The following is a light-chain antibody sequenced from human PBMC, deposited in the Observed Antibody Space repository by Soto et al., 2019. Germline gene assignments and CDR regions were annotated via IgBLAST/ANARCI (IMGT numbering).Light chain of an antibody. V-gene: IGKV1-39*01. CDR1: QSISST. Sequence: DILMTQSPATLSASPGDRATISCRASQSISSTLTWYQQKPGQAPNLLIYAASTLPSSVPARFSGSGSGTDFTLTVSSLQPEDFATYYCQQYYNPPWTFGQGTKVDIK. CDR2: AAS. CDR3: QQYYNPPWT. J-gene: IGKJ1*01.